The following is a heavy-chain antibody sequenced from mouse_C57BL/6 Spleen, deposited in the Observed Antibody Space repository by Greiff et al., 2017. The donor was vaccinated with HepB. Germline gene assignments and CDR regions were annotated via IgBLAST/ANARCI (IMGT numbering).Heavy chain of an antibody. CDR3: ARGRNRFDY. CDR2: IYPGDGDT. V-gene: IGHV1-82*01. Sequence: QVQLQQSGPELVKPGASVKISCKASGYAFSSSWMNWVKQRPGKGLEWIGRIYPGDGDTNYNGKFKGKATLTADKSSSTAYMQLSSLTSEDSAVYFCARGRNRFDYWGQGTTLTVSS. J-gene: IGHJ2*01. CDR1: GYAFSSSW.